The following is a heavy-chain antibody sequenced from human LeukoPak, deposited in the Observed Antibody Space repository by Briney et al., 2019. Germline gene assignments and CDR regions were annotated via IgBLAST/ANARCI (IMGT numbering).Heavy chain of an antibody. CDR3: AYGAGGYGYFDS. V-gene: IGHV2-5*02. CDR2: IYWDDEK. CDR1: GFSLTTRGVG. J-gene: IGHJ4*02. D-gene: IGHD5-12*01. Sequence: SGPTLVKPTHTLTLTCTFSGFSLTTRGVGVGWIRQPPRKAPEWLALIYWDDEKFYSPSLKTRVTITRDTSKNQVVLTVTNMDPLDTATYYCAYGAGGYGYFDSWGQGTLVTVSS.